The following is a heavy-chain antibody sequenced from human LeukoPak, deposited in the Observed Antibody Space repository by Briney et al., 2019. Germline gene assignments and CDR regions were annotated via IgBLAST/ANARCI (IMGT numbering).Heavy chain of an antibody. V-gene: IGHV3-21*01. CDR2: VSTSSIYI. CDR1: GFTVTDYA. J-gene: IGHJ4*02. CDR3: ARGSGVTMIVDSFDY. D-gene: IGHD3-22*01. Sequence: SGGSLRLSCAASGFTVTDYAMTWVRQAPGKGLEWVSSVSTSSIYIYYADSVKGRFTISRDNAKNSLFLQMNSLGAEDTAVYFCARGSGVTMIVDSFDYWGQGTLVTVSS.